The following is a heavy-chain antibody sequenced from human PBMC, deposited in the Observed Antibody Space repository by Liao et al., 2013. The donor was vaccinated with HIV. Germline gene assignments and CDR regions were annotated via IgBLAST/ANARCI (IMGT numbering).Heavy chain of an antibody. CDR2: IYTSGSI. Sequence: QVQLQESGPGLVKPSQTLSLTCTVSGGSISSGYYSWTWIRQPAGKGLEWIGRIYTSGSINYNPSLRSRATISVDTSKNQFSLKVNSVTAADTAFYYCARVSGSTWSFDYWGQGTLVSVSS. V-gene: IGHV4-61*02. J-gene: IGHJ4*02. CDR3: ARVSGSTWSFDY. D-gene: IGHD6-13*01. CDR1: GGSISSGYYS.